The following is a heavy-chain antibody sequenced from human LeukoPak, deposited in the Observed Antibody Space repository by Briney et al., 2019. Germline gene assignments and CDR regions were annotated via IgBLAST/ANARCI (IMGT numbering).Heavy chain of an antibody. CDR1: GFTFSSYS. CDR2: ISSSSSTI. Sequence: GGSLRLSCAASGFTFSSYSMNWVRQAPGKGLEWVSYISSSSSTIYYADSVKGRFTISRDNAKNSLYLQMSSLRAEDTAVYYCARHTTDSSGYYSPTDYFDYWGQGTLVTVSS. J-gene: IGHJ4*02. V-gene: IGHV3-48*04. D-gene: IGHD3-22*01. CDR3: ARHTTDSSGYYSPTDYFDY.